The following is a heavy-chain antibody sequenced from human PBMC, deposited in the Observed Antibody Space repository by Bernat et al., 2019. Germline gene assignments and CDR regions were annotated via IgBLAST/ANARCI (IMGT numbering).Heavy chain of an antibody. Sequence: EVQLVESGGGLVQPGGSLRLSCEVSGFTFSDYWMHWVRQAPGKGLVWVSGILRDGVTTTYADSVKGRFTISRENAKNTLYLKMNSLRDEDTAVYYCAREWNYDSSGYGLGDGMDVWGQGTTVTVSS. V-gene: IGHV3-74*01. D-gene: IGHD3-22*01. J-gene: IGHJ6*02. CDR2: ILRDGVTT. CDR1: GFTFSDYW. CDR3: AREWNYDSSGYGLGDGMDV.